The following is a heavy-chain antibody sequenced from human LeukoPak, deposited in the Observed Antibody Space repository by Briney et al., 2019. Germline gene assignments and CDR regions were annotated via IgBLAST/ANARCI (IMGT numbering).Heavy chain of an antibody. CDR1: GGSFSGYY. CDR2: INHSGST. D-gene: IGHD4-17*01. CDR3: ARTTTVTTSEWFDP. V-gene: IGHV4-34*01. J-gene: IGHJ5*02. Sequence: PSETLSLTCAVYGGSFSGYYWSWIRQPPGKGLEWIGEINHSGSTNYNPSLKSRVTISVDTSKNQFSLKLSSVTAADTAVYYCARTTTVTTSEWFDPWGQGTLVTVSS.